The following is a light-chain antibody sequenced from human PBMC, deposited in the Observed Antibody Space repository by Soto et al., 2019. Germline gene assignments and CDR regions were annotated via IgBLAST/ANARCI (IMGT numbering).Light chain of an antibody. J-gene: IGKJ1*01. CDR3: QQYGSPPWT. V-gene: IGKV3-20*01. CDR2: AAS. CDR1: QSVSSSY. Sequence: EIVMSQSLATLSMPPGERATLSCRASQSVSSSYLVWHQQKPGQAPRLLIYAASRRATGIPDRFSGSGSGTDFTLTISRLEAEDFAVYYCQQYGSPPWTFGHGTKVDIK.